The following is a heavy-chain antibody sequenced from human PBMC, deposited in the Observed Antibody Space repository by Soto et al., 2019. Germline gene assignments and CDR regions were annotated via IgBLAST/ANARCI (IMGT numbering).Heavy chain of an antibody. V-gene: IGHV6-1*01. D-gene: IGHD6-6*01. CDR1: GDSVCSNSAA. J-gene: IGHJ6*03. Sequence: SQTLSLTCAISGDSVCSNSAAWNWIRQSPSRGLEWLGRTYYRSKWYNDYAVSVKSRITINPDTSKNQFSLQLNSVTPEDTAVYYCARAAIIAARPGYYYYMDVWGKGTTVTVSS. CDR3: ARAAIIAARPGYYYYMDV. CDR2: TYYRSKWYN.